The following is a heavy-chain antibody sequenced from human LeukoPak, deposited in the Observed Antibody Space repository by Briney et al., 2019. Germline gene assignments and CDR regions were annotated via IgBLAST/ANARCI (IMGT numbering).Heavy chain of an antibody. CDR1: GYTFTSYY. Sequence: GASVKVSCKASGYTFTSYYMHWVRQAPGQGLEWMGIINPSGGSTSYAQKFQGRVTMTRDTSTSTVYMELSGLRSEDTAVYYCARDWFSDSSGYYPSPGFDYWGQGTLVTVSS. V-gene: IGHV1-46*01. J-gene: IGHJ4*02. D-gene: IGHD3-22*01. CDR2: INPSGGST. CDR3: ARDWFSDSSGYYPSPGFDY.